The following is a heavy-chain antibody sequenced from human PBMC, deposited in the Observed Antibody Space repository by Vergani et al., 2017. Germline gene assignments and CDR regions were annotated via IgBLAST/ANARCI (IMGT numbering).Heavy chain of an antibody. CDR1: GYSFNYYD. Sequence: QVQLVQSGAEMKKPGASVKVSCKASGYSFNYYDINWVRQATGQGLAWMGWMNPNSGKTGYAKKFQGRVTITTNTSISTAYMELSSLRSEDTAVYYCARYPLDENWNDLRVRRGFDFWGQGTQVRVSS. J-gene: IGHJ4*02. D-gene: IGHD1-1*01. CDR3: ARYPLDENWNDLRVRRGFDF. V-gene: IGHV1-8*03. CDR2: MNPNSGKT.